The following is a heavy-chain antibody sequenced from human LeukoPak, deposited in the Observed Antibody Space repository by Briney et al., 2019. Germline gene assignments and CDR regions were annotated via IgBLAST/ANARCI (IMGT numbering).Heavy chain of an antibody. Sequence: SETLSLTCTVSGGSISSYYWSWIRQPPGKGLEWIGYIYYSGSTNYNPSLKSRVTISVDTSKNQFSLKLSSVTAADTAVYYCTRYSSKDAFDIWGQGTMVTVSS. D-gene: IGHD6-13*01. CDR3: TRYSSKDAFDI. CDR2: IYYSGST. CDR1: GGSISSYY. V-gene: IGHV4-59*08. J-gene: IGHJ3*02.